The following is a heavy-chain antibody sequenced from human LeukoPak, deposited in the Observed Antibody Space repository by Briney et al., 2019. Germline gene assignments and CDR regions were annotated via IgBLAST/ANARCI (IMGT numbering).Heavy chain of an antibody. J-gene: IGHJ4*02. D-gene: IGHD6-13*01. V-gene: IGHV1-2*02. CDR3: ARGPYSSSWYQWDVFDY. CDR2: INPNSGGT. CDR1: GYTFTSHY. Sequence: ASVKVSCKASGYTFTSHYMHWVRQAPGQGLEWMGWINPNSGGTNYAQKFQGRVTMTRDTSISTAYMELSRLRSDDTAVYYCARGPYSSSWYQWDVFDYWGQGTLVTVSS.